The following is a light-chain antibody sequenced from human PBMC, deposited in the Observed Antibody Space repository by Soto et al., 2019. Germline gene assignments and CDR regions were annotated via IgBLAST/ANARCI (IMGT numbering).Light chain of an antibody. CDR3: RQADDFPLT. CDR2: GAS. J-gene: IGKJ4*01. CDR1: QGISRW. Sequence: DIQMTQSPSSVSASVGDTVTITCRASQGISRWLAWYQQKPGKAPNLLIYGASNLQRGVPSRFSGSGSGTDFTLTISDLQPEDFATYFCRQADDFPLTFGGGTKVEVK. V-gene: IGKV1-12*01.